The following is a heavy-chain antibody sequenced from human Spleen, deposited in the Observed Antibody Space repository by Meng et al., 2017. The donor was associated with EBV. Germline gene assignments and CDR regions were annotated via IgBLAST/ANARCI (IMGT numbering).Heavy chain of an antibody. D-gene: IGHD6-19*01. CDR3: AREVYSSGNYYSDF. CDR2: IGTTGTSV. V-gene: IGHV3-11*01. CDR1: GFTFSDYY. Sequence: GQLVESGGGLAKPGESLRLSCAASGFTFSDYYMNWIRQAPGRGLEWVSYIGTTGTSVYHADSVRGRFTISRDNAKNTLYLQMNSLRAEDTAVYFCAREVYSSGNYYSDFWGQGTLVTVSS. J-gene: IGHJ4*02.